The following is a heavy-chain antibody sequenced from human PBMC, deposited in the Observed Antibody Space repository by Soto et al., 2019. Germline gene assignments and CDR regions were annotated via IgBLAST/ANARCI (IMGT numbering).Heavy chain of an antibody. CDR3: AKGRGQNCNFDY. CDR1: GFTFSSYA. Sequence: EVQLLESGGGSLQPGGSLRLSCAASGFTFSSYAMHWVRRPPGKGLEWVSSISGSGGTAYYADSVKGRFSISRDSLVNTLYLQMNSLRAEDTAVYYCAKGRGQNCNFDYWGQGTLVTVSP. D-gene: IGHD3-10*01. J-gene: IGHJ4*02. V-gene: IGHV3-23*01. CDR2: ISGSGGTA.